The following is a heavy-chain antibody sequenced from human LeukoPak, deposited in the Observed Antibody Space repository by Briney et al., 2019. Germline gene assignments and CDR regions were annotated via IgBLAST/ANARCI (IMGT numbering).Heavy chain of an antibody. D-gene: IGHD1-26*01. CDR1: GFTFSSYG. CDR2: IRYDGSNK. Sequence: GGSLRLSCAASGFTFSSYGMHWVRQAPGKGLEWVAFIRYDGSNKYYADSVKGRFTISRDNSKNTLYLQMNSLRAEDTAVYYCAKVKWELLGWFDPWGQGTLVTVSS. CDR3: AKVKWELLGWFDP. V-gene: IGHV3-30*02. J-gene: IGHJ5*02.